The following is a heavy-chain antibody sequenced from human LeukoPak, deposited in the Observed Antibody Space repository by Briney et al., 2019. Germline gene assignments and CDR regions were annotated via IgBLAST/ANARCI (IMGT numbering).Heavy chain of an antibody. J-gene: IGHJ4*02. V-gene: IGHV3-30-3*01. CDR3: ARGTSYGDLDY. D-gene: IGHD4-17*01. Sequence: PGGSLRLSCAASGFSVSSVYMNWVRQAPGKGLEWVAVISYDGSNKYYADSVKGRFTISRDNSKNTPYLQMNSLRAEDTAVYYCARGTSYGDLDYWGQGTLVTVSS. CDR1: GFSVSSVY. CDR2: ISYDGSNK.